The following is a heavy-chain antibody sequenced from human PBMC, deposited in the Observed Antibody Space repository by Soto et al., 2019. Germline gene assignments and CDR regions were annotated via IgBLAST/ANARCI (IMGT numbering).Heavy chain of an antibody. D-gene: IGHD2-21*01. CDR3: ARAEGLD. V-gene: IGHV1-8*01. CDR2: VNPNSGNT. CDR1: GYTFTSYD. J-gene: IGHJ4*02. Sequence: QVQLVQSGAEVKKPGPSVKVSCKASGYTFTSYDINWVRQATGQGLEWMGWVNPNSGNTGYAQKFQGRVTMTRNTSINTAYMVLDNLRSEDTAVYYCARAEGLDWGQGTLVTVSS.